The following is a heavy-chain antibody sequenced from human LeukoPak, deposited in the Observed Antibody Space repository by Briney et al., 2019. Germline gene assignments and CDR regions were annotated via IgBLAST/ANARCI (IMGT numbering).Heavy chain of an antibody. Sequence: SGPTLVNPTQTLTLTCTFSGFSLSTSGVGVGWIRRPPGKALEWLALIYWDDDKRYSPSLKSRLTITKDTSKNQVVLTMTNMDPVDAATYYCAHTGILTGYIPLYYFDYWGQGTLVTVSS. V-gene: IGHV2-5*02. CDR2: IYWDDDK. D-gene: IGHD3-9*01. CDR1: GFSLSTSGVG. J-gene: IGHJ4*02. CDR3: AHTGILTGYIPLYYFDY.